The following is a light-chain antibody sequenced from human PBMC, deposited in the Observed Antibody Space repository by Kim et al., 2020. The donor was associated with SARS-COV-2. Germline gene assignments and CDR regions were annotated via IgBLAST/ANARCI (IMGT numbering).Light chain of an antibody. CDR2: KAS. J-gene: IGKJ2*01. V-gene: IGKV1-5*03. Sequence: DIQITPSPFTLSASVGDSVTITCRASQSVSSWLAWYQQKPGKAPKLLIYKASTLEGGIPSRFRGRGSGTGFTLTINSLQPEDVATYACQQDDSHPYTFGQGTKLEI. CDR3: QQDDSHPYT. CDR1: QSVSSW.